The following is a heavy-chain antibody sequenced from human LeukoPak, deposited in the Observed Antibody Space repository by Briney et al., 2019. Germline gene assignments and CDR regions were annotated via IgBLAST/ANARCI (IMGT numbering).Heavy chain of an antibody. CDR2: VSCSGGST. D-gene: IGHD2-2*02. Sequence: PGGTLRLSCAASGVTFREDDIRGGRQTPGEGGERVSGVSCSGGSTYSIASVKGLFTISRYNSKNTLYLQMNSLRAEDTAVYYCAKVGYQLLYPLYDYWGQGTLVTVSS. CDR3: AKVGYQLLYPLYDY. V-gene: IGHV3-23*01. CDR1: GVTFREDD. J-gene: IGHJ4*02.